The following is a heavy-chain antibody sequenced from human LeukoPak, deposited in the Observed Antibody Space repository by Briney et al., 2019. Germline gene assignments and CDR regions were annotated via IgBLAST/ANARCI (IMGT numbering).Heavy chain of an antibody. CDR2: ISYDGSNK. V-gene: IGHV3-30*04. CDR3: AREGVSGATANHYDY. Sequence: PGGSLRLSCAASGFTFSSYAMHWVRQAPGKGLEWVAVISYDGSNKYYADSVKGRFTISRDNSKNTLYLQMNSLRAEDTGVYYCAREGVSGATANHYDYWGQGSLVTVSS. J-gene: IGHJ4*02. CDR1: GFTFSSYA. D-gene: IGHD1-26*01.